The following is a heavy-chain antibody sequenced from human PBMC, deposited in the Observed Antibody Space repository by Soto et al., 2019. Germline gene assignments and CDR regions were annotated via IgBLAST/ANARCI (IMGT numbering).Heavy chain of an antibody. CDR2: IYYSGST. J-gene: IGHJ6*03. CDR1: GGSISSYY. V-gene: IGHV4-59*01. Sequence: SETLSLTCTVSGGSISSYYWSWIRQPPGKGLEWIGYIYYSGSTNYNPSLKSRVTISVDTSKNQFSLKLSSVTAADTAVYYCARGVVYGDRYYYYYYYMDVWGKGTTVTVSS. D-gene: IGHD4-17*01. CDR3: ARGVVYGDRYYYYYYYMDV.